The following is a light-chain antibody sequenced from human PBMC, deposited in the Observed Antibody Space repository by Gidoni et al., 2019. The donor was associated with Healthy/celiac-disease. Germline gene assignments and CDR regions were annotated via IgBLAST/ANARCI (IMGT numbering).Light chain of an antibody. CDR2: LGS. Sequence: DIVMTQSPPSLPVTPGEPASISCRSSQSLLHSNGYNYLDSYLQKPGQPPQLLIYLGSNRASGVPDRCSGRGSGTDFTLKISRVEAEDVGVYYCMQALRAFGQGTKVEIK. CDR3: MQALRA. V-gene: IGKV2-28*01. CDR1: QSLLHSNGYNY. J-gene: IGKJ1*01.